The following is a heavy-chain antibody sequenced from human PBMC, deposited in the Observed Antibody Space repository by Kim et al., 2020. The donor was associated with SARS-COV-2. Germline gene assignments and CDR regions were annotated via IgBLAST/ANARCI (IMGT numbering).Heavy chain of an antibody. CDR1: GYTFTGHY. V-gene: IGHV1-2*06. J-gene: IGHJ6*01. D-gene: IGHD3-16*01. CDR2: INPNSGGT. Sequence: ASVKVSCKASGYTFTGHYIHWVRQPPGQGLEWMGRINPNSGGTKYAQKFQGRVTMAGDTSTSTAFMELSRLTSDDTAVYYCARLGEVNQPPLNYYYYSGM. CDR3: ARLGEVNQPPLNYYYYSGM.